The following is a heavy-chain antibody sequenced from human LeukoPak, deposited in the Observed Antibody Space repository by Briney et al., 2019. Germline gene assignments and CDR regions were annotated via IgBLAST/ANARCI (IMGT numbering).Heavy chain of an antibody. V-gene: IGHV3-23*01. Sequence: GGSLRPSCAASGFTFSSSAMSWVRQAPGKGLEWVSLISASGGNTYYADSVKGRFTISRDNSKNTLYLQMNSLRAEDTAVYYCAKRSTVAGKVDYWGQGTLVTVSS. CDR1: GFTFSSSA. CDR3: AKRSTVAGKVDY. CDR2: ISASGGNT. J-gene: IGHJ4*02. D-gene: IGHD6-19*01.